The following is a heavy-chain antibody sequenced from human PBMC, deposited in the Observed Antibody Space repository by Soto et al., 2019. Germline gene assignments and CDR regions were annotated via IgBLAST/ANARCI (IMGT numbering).Heavy chain of an antibody. CDR3: ARENYGSNWQIAY. V-gene: IGHV3-33*01. Sequence: GGSLRLSCAASGFTFSSYGMHWVRQAPGKGLEWVAVIWSDGSNEYYADSVKGRFTISRDNSKNTLYLQMSSLRAEDTAVYYWARENYGSNWQIAYRGQGTLVTVSS. CDR2: IWSDGSNE. D-gene: IGHD1-1*01. J-gene: IGHJ4*02. CDR1: GFTFSSYG.